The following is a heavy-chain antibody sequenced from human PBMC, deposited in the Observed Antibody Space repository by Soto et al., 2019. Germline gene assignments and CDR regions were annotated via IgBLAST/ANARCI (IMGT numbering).Heavy chain of an antibody. D-gene: IGHD6-6*01. CDR1: GGSFSGYY. J-gene: IGHJ4*02. CDR3: ARSGSSSSSGTSRFDY. CDR2: INHSGST. V-gene: IGHV4-34*01. Sequence: SETLSLTCAVYGGSFSGYYWSWIRQPPGKGLEWIGEINHSGSTNYNPSLKSRVTISVDTSKNQFSLKLSSVTAADTAVYYCARSGSSSSSGTSRFDYWGQGTLVTVSS.